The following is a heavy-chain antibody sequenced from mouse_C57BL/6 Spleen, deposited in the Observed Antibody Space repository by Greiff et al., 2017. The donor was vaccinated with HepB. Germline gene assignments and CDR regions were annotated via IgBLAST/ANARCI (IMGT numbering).Heavy chain of an antibody. D-gene: IGHD1-1*01. Sequence: VQLQQSGAELVRPGASVKLSCTASGFNIKDYYMHWVKQRPEQGLEWIGRIDPEDGDTEYAPKFQGKATMTADTSSNTAYLQLSSLTSEDTAVYYCTTLFTTVVAPYDMDYWGQGTSVTVSS. V-gene: IGHV14-1*01. CDR3: TTLFTTVVAPYDMDY. CDR1: GFNIKDYY. J-gene: IGHJ4*01. CDR2: IDPEDGDT.